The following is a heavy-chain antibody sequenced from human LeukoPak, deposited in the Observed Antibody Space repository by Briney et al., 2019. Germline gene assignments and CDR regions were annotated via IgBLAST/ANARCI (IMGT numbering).Heavy chain of an antibody. CDR1: GFTFSSYE. Sequence: GGSLRLSCAASGFTFSSYEMNWVRQAPGKGLEWVSYISSSGSTIYYADSVKGRFTISRDNAKNSLYLQMNSLRAEDTAVYYCARGVVPAANPWFDPWGQGTLVTVSS. J-gene: IGHJ5*02. D-gene: IGHD2-2*01. CDR3: ARGVVPAANPWFDP. CDR2: ISSSGSTI. V-gene: IGHV3-48*03.